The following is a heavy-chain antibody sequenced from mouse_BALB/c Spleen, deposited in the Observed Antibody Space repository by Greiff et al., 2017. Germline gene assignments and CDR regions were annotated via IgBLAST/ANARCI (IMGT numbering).Heavy chain of an antibody. J-gene: IGHJ2*01. CDR3: ARSASIHYYGYVNY. CDR2: ISYSGST. D-gene: IGHD1-2*01. CDR1: GDSITSGY. Sequence: EVQLQESGPSLVKPSQTLSLTCSVTGDSITSGYWNWIRKFPGNKLEYMGYISYSGSTYYNPSLKSRISITRDTSKNQYYLQLNSVTTEDTATYYCARSASIHYYGYVNYWGQGTTLTVSS. V-gene: IGHV3-8*02.